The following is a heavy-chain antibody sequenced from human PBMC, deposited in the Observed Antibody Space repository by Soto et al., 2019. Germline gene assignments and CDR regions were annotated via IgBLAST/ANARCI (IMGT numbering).Heavy chain of an antibody. CDR3: ARGPPLGY. Sequence: PSETLSLTCAVSGGSISSGGYSWSWIRQPPGKGLECIGYIYHSGSTYYNPSLKSRVTISVDRSKNQFSLKPSSVTAADTAVYYCARGPPLGYWGQGTLVTVSS. CDR2: IYHSGST. CDR1: GGSISSGGYS. J-gene: IGHJ4*02. V-gene: IGHV4-30-2*01.